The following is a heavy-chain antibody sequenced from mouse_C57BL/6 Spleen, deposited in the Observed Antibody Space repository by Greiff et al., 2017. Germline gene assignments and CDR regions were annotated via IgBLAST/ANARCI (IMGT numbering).Heavy chain of an antibody. Sequence: EVQRVESEGGLVQPGSSMKLSCTASGFTFSDYYMAWVRQVPEKGLEWVANINYEGSSTYSLDSLKSRFIISRDNAKNILYLQMSSLKSEDTATYYCARDRDSIYGDWYFDVWGTGTTVTVSS. J-gene: IGHJ1*03. V-gene: IGHV5-16*01. D-gene: IGHD2-5*01. CDR3: ARDRDSIYGDWYFDV. CDR1: GFTFSDYY. CDR2: INYEGSST.